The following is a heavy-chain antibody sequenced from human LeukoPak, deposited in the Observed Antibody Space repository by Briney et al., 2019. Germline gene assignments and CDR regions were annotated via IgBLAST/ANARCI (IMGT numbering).Heavy chain of an antibody. CDR2: ISGSGGTT. Sequence: GGSLRLSCAASGFTFSSYAMCWVPEAPGKGLECGSVISGSGGTTNYGAPVKGPIPISRDNSKNTLYVQMNSPKAEDTAVYYCAKGAPGVTTWTDYWGQGTLVTVSS. CDR3: AKGAPGVTTWTDY. V-gene: IGHV3-23*01. J-gene: IGHJ4*02. D-gene: IGHD4-17*01. CDR1: GFTFSSYA.